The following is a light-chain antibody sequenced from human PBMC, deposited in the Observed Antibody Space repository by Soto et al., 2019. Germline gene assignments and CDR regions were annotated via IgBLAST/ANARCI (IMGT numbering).Light chain of an antibody. V-gene: IGKV1-5*01. J-gene: IGKJ1*01. CDR1: QSVRNW. Sequence: DIQMTQSPSTLFASVGDRVTITCRASQSVRNWLAWYQQKPGRAPQLMLYDSSTLEPGVPSRFSGSGSGTEFTLTINGLQPEDFATYDGQQYDGYSPQTFGQGTKVDIK. CDR3: QQYDGYSPQT. CDR2: DSS.